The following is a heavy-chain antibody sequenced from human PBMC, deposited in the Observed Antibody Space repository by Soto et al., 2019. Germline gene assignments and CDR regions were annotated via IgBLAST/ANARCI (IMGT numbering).Heavy chain of an antibody. CDR2: INHSGST. D-gene: IGHD3-10*01. J-gene: IGHJ6*02. CDR1: GGSFSGYY. V-gene: IGHV4-34*01. Sequence: SETLSRTCAVYGGSFSGYYWSWIRQPPGKGLEWIGEINHSGSTNYNPSLKSRVTISVDTSKNQFSLKLSSVTAADTAVYYCARLWRGAYYYYGMDVWGQGTTVTVSS. CDR3: ARLWRGAYYYYGMDV.